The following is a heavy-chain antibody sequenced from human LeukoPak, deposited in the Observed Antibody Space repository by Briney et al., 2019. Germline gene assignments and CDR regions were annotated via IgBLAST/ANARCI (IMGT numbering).Heavy chain of an antibody. D-gene: IGHD2-2*01. J-gene: IGHJ5*02. CDR2: ISGSGDST. CDR1: GFTFSSYA. V-gene: IGHV3-23*01. Sequence: GGSLRLSCAASGFTFSSYAMSWVRQAPGKGLEWVSAISGSGDSTYYADSVKGRFTISRDNSKNTLYLQMNSLRAEDTAVYYCANTLAAGYCSSTSCWSPSWFDPWGQGTLVTVSS. CDR3: ANTLAAGYCSSTSCWSPSWFDP.